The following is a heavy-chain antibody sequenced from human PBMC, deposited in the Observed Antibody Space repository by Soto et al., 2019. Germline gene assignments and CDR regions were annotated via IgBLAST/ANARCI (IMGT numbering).Heavy chain of an antibody. J-gene: IGHJ5*02. CDR2: MNPNSGNT. D-gene: IGHD3-22*01. V-gene: IGHV1-18*01. Sequence: ASVKVSCKASGYTFTSYDINWVRQATGQGLEWMGWMNPNSGNTNYAQKLQGRVTMTTDTSTSTAYMELRSLRSDDTAVYYCARVKGSGYHNWFDPWGQGTLVTVSS. CDR3: ARVKGSGYHNWFDP. CDR1: GYTFTSYD.